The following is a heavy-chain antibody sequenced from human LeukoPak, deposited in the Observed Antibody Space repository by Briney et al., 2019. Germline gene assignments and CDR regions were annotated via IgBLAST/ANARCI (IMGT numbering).Heavy chain of an antibody. J-gene: IGHJ6*03. CDR2: INPNSGGT. V-gene: IGHV1-2*06. CDR3: ARGYYDSSGYQIPYYYYMDV. Sequence: ASVKVSCKASGYTFTGYYMHWVRQAPGQGLEWMGRINPNSGGTNYAQKFQGRVTMTRDTSISTAYMVLSRLRSDDTAVYYCARGYYDSSGYQIPYYYYMDVWGKGTTVTVSS. CDR1: GYTFTGYY. D-gene: IGHD3-22*01.